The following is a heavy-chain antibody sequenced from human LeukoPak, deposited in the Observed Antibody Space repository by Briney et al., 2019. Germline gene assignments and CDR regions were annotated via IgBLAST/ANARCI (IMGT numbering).Heavy chain of an antibody. CDR2: ISYDGSNK. V-gene: IGHV3-30*03. CDR1: GFTFSSYG. J-gene: IGHJ4*02. CDR3: AGHYDILTGYYGPFDY. D-gene: IGHD3-9*01. Sequence: GGSLRLSCAASGFTFSSYGMHWVRQAPGKGLEWVAVISYDGSNKYYADSVKGRFTISRDNSKNTLYLQMNSLRAEDTAVYYCAGHYDILTGYYGPFDYWGQGTLVTVSS.